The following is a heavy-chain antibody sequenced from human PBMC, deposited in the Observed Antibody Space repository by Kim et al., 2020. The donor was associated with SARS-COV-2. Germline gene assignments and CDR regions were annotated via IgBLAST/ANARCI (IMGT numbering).Heavy chain of an antibody. V-gene: IGHV3-15*01. CDR3: TTYSSFT. D-gene: IGHD6-6*01. J-gene: IGHJ5*02. CDR2: EGGTT. Sequence: EGGTTDDEAHVKDRFTISRDDSKNTLYLQMKSLKTRDTAVYYCTTYSSFTWGQGTLVTVSS.